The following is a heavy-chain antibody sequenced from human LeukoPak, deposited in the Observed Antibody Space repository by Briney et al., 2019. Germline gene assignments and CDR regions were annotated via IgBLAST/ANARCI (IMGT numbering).Heavy chain of an antibody. V-gene: IGHV1-18*01. CDR1: GYTFTSYG. CDR3: ARDVGPCSYGPFDY. Sequence: ASVKVSCKASGYTFTSYGISWVRQAPGQGLEWMGWISAYNGNTNYAQKLQGRVTMTTDTSTSTAYMELRSLRSDDTAVYYCARDVGPCSYGPFDYWGQGTLVTVSS. D-gene: IGHD5-18*01. CDR2: ISAYNGNT. J-gene: IGHJ4*02.